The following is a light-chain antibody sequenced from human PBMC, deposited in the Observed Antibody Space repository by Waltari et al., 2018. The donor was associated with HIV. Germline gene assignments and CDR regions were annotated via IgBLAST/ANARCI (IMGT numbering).Light chain of an antibody. Sequence: QVVLTQSPSVSASLVSSVNLTCTLTGRHVTHFCVLSQQVLSCFLAWLQQQPQNGPRSLLRINIDGIQTLGDGVPDRFSGFGSGTETYLTISSLQPDDESDYYCQTWDAGIGVFGGGTKLTVL. CDR1: GRHVTHFCVLSQQVLSCF. V-gene: IGLV4-69*02. CDR2: INIDGIQ. J-gene: IGLJ3*02. CDR3: QTWDAGIGV.